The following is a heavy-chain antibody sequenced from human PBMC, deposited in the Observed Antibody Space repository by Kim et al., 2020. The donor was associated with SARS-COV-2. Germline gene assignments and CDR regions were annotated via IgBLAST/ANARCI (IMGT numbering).Heavy chain of an antibody. CDR3: ARCITMVRGAIQIYYYYGMDV. V-gene: IGHV4-30-4*01. CDR1: GGSISSGDYY. J-gene: IGHJ6*02. D-gene: IGHD3-10*01. CDR2: IYYSGST. Sequence: SETLSLTCTVSGGSISSGDYYWSWIRQPPGKGLEWIGYIYYSGSTYYNPSLKSRVTISVDTSKNQFSLKLSSVTAADTAVYYCARCITMVRGAIQIYYYYGMDVWGQGTTVTVSS.